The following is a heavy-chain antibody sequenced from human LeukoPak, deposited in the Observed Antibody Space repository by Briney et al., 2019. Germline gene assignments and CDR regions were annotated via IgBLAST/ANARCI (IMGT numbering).Heavy chain of an antibody. J-gene: IGHJ4*02. V-gene: IGHV4-34*01. CDR2: INHSGST. CDR3: ARGSNRAVGLLRYGDYAIDY. CDR1: GGSFSGYY. D-gene: IGHD4-17*01. Sequence: SETLSLTCAVYGGSFSGYYWSWIRQPPGKGLEWIGEINHSGSTNYNPSLKSRVTISVDTSKNQFSLKLSSVTAADTAVYYCARGSNRAVGLLRYGDYAIDYWGQGTLVTVSS.